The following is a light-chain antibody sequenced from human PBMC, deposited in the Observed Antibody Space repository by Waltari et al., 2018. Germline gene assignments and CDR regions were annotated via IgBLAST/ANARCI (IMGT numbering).Light chain of an antibody. V-gene: IGLV1-47*01. CDR1: SSNLGSTY. J-gene: IGLJ3*02. CDR2: RSN. Sequence: QSVLTQPPSASGTPGQRVTISCSGSSSNLGSTYVDWYQQLPGTAPKLLIYRSNQRPSGVPDRFSGSKSGTSASLAISGLRSEDEADYYCAAWDDNLSGGVFGGGTKLTVL. CDR3: AAWDDNLSGGV.